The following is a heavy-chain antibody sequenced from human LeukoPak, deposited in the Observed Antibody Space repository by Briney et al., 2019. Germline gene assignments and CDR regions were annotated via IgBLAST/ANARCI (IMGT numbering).Heavy chain of an antibody. CDR1: GASIRNYY. CDR3: ARVADRGVIGFFDL. Sequence: PSETLSLTCTVSGASIRNYYWSWIRQPPGKRLEWIGHIYHSGVTNCNPSLKSRVAISVDTSKNQFSLKLSSVTAADTALYFCARVADRGVIGFFDLWGRDTLVTVSS. D-gene: IGHD3-16*02. J-gene: IGHJ2*01. V-gene: IGHV4-59*01. CDR2: IYHSGVT.